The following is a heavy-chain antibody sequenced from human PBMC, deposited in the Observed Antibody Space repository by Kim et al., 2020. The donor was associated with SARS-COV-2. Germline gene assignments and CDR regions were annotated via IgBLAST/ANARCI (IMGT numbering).Heavy chain of an antibody. J-gene: IGHJ1*01. Sequence: GGSLRLSCAASGFTFSTYGMHWLRQSPGKGLEWVAFIWYDGSNKYYADSVKGRFTISGDNSKNTLYLQLNSLRVEDTAVYYCAKDWGYCGDHCFSYPQHWGQGTLVTVSS. D-gene: IGHD2-21*02. CDR1: GFTFSTYG. CDR3: AKDWGYCGDHCFSYPQH. CDR2: IWYDGSNK. V-gene: IGHV3-30*02.